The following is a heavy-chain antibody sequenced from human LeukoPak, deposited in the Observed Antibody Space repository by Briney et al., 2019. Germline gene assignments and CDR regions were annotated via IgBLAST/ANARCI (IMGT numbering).Heavy chain of an antibody. CDR2: INHSGST. Sequence: SETLSLTCAVYGGSFSGYYWSWIRQPPGKGLEWIGEINHSGSTNYNPSLKSRVTISVDTSKNQFSLKLSSVTAADTAVYYCARGVGSLVGYYYYGMDVWGQGTTVTVSS. CDR3: ARGVGSLVGYYYYGMDV. V-gene: IGHV4-34*01. CDR1: GGSFSGYY. J-gene: IGHJ6*02. D-gene: IGHD3-3*02.